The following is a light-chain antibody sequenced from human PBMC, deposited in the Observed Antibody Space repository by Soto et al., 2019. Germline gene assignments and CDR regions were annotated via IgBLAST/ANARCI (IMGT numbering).Light chain of an antibody. CDR2: GAS. V-gene: IGKV3-15*01. Sequence: EIVMTQSPATLSVSPGERATLSCRASQSVSIYLAWYQQRPGQAPRPLIYGASTRATGIPARFSASGSGTEFTLTINSLQSEDFAVYYCQQYNYWPLTFGGWTKVEIK. CDR1: QSVSIY. J-gene: IGKJ4*01. CDR3: QQYNYWPLT.